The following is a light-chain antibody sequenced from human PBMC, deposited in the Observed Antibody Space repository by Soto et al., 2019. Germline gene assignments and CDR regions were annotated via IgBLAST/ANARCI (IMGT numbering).Light chain of an antibody. J-gene: IGKJ4*01. Sequence: EIALTQSPSTLSLSPGERATLSCRASQSVSSYLAWYQQRPGQAPRLLIYDASNRATGIPAKFSGSGSGTDFTLNISTLEPEDFAVYYCQQRSNWTPTFGGGTKVDIK. CDR2: DAS. CDR1: QSVSSY. V-gene: IGKV3-11*01. CDR3: QQRSNWTPT.